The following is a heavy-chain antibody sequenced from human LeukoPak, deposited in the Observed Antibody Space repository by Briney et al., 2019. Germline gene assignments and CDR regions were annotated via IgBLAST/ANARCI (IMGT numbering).Heavy chain of an antibody. V-gene: IGHV3-7*03. CDR3: ARGGPYYYYGMDV. Sequence: GGSLRLSCAASEFTFSSYWMTWVRQAPGKGLEWVANIKQDGSEKYYMDSVKGRFTISRDNAKNSLYLQMNSLRAEDTAVYSCARGGPYYYYGMDVWGKGTTVTVSS. CDR1: EFTFSSYW. CDR2: IKQDGSEK. J-gene: IGHJ6*04.